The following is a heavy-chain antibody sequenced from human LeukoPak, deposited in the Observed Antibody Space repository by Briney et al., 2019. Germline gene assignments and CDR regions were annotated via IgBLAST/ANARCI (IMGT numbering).Heavy chain of an antibody. CDR1: GGSISSSSYY. Sequence: SETLSLTCTVSGGSISSSSYYWGWIRQPPGKGLEWIGSIYYGGSTYYNPSLKSRVTISVDTSKNQFSLKLSSVTAADTAVYYCARREYSSSSVFYYWGQGTLVTVSS. CDR2: IYYGGST. V-gene: IGHV4-39*01. CDR3: ARREYSSSSVFYY. J-gene: IGHJ4*02. D-gene: IGHD6-6*01.